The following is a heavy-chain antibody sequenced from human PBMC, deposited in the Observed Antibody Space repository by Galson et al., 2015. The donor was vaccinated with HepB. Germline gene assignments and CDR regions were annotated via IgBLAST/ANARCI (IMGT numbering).Heavy chain of an antibody. CDR2: IYPGDSYT. Sequence: QSGAEVKKPGESLQISCKGSGYTFTNYWIGWVRQMPGKGLEWMGTIYPGDSYTNYSPSFQGHVTISADKSISTAYLQWSSLKASDTAMYYCARHPIAVAGTGSDYWGQGTLVTVSS. CDR1: GYTFTNYW. V-gene: IGHV5-51*01. J-gene: IGHJ4*02. CDR3: ARHPIAVAGTGSDY. D-gene: IGHD6-19*01.